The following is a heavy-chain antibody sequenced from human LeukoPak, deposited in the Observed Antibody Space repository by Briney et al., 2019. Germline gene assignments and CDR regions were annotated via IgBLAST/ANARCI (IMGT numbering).Heavy chain of an antibody. Sequence: GESLKISCKGSGSIFTSYWIGWVRQMPGKGLEWMGIIYPGDSDTRYSPSFQGQVTISADKSISTAYLQWSSLKASDTAIYYCARRLAARGMYWFDPWGQGTLVTVSS. J-gene: IGHJ5*02. CDR2: IYPGDSDT. CDR3: ARRLAARGMYWFDP. CDR1: GSIFTSYW. D-gene: IGHD1-26*01. V-gene: IGHV5-51*01.